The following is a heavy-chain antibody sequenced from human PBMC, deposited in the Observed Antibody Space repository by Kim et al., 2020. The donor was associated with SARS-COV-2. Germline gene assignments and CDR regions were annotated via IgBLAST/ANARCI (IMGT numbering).Heavy chain of an antibody. Sequence: ASVKVSCTASGYPFTNNGLSWVRQAPGQGLEWLGWISTTSSKTNYAQKFQGRVTLTKDSSTATTYMELRSLTVYDTAVYYCARDILWRLDPWGQGTLVTVSS. V-gene: IGHV1-18*01. J-gene: IGHJ5*02. CDR2: ISTTSSKT. CDR1: GYPFTNNG. D-gene: IGHD1-1*01. CDR3: ARDILWRLDP.